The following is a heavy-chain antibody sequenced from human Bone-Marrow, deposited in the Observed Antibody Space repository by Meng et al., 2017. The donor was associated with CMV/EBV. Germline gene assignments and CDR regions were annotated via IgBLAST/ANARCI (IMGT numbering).Heavy chain of an antibody. J-gene: IGHJ6*02. D-gene: IGHD6-6*01. V-gene: IGHV1-2*02. CDR3: AREKSIAARPGNKQYYYYGMDV. CDR1: GYAFTGSY. Sequence: ASVKVSCKTSGYAFTGSYLHWVRQAPGQGLEWMGWINPYRGATNLAQKFQGRVTLTRDTSISTAYMELSSLRSDDTAMYYCAREKSIAARPGNKQYYYYGMDVWGQGTTVTVSS. CDR2: INPYRGAT.